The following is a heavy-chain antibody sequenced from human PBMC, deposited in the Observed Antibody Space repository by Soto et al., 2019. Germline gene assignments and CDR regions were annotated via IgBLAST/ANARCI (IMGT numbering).Heavy chain of an antibody. Sequence: SETLSLTCTGSGGSVNTFYWCWIRQPPGKGLEWVGHDYYAGSTDYNPSLKRRVTISVDTTKNQVSLKLNSVTTADTAVYFCARDWGRSNYFDYWGQGTLVTVSS. D-gene: IGHD3-16*01. J-gene: IGHJ4*02. CDR2: DYYAGST. CDR3: ARDWGRSNYFDY. V-gene: IGHV4-59*02. CDR1: GGSVNTFY.